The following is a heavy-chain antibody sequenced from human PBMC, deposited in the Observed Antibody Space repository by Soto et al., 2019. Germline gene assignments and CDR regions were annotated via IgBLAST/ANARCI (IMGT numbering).Heavy chain of an antibody. CDR1: GASINSGDYY. CDR2: IYYRGST. CDR3: ARILMKYYRMDY. Sequence: SETLSLTCTVSGASINSGDYYCRWTPQPPWKGLEWIVPIYYRGSTYYKPSLKRRAGISVDSSKSQVALKLTSVTAAATAVYCCARILMKYYRMDYWGQGSVVT. V-gene: IGHV4-30-4*01. J-gene: IGHJ4*02. D-gene: IGHD3-16*01.